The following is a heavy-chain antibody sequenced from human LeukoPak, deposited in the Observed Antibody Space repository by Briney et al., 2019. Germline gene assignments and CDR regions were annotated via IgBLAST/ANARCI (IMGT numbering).Heavy chain of an antibody. CDR1: GFTVSSNH. J-gene: IGHJ2*01. Sequence: GGSLRLSCAASGFTVSSNHNHMSWVRQAPGKGLEWVSVIYSGGTIFYADSVKGRFTISRDNSKNTVYLEMNSLRAEDTAVYYCAREDKWYFDLWGRGTLVTVSS. CDR2: IYSGGTI. CDR3: AREDKWYFDL. V-gene: IGHV3-66*01.